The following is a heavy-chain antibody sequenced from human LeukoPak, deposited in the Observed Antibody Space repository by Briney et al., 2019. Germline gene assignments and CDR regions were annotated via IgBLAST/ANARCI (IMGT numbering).Heavy chain of an antibody. D-gene: IGHD1-1*01. V-gene: IGHV4-38-2*02. J-gene: IGHJ5*02. CDR1: GYSISSGYY. CDR3: ARAGTTAWFDP. CDR2: IYHSGST. Sequence: SETLSLTCTVSGYSISSGYYWGWIRQPPGKGLEWIGSIYHSGSTYYNPSLKSRVTISVDTSKNQFSLKLSSVTAADTAVYYCARAGTTAWFDPWGQGTLVTVSS.